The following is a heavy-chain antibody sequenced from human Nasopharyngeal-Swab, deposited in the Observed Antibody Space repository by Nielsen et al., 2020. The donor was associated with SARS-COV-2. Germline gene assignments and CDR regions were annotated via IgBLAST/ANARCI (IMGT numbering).Heavy chain of an antibody. CDR2: IYSGGST. CDR3: ARSSSSSASLNEELDY. J-gene: IGHJ4*02. V-gene: IGHV3-53*01. D-gene: IGHD6-6*01. Sequence: VRQAPGKGLEWVSVIYSGGSTYYADSVKGRFTISRDNSKNTLYLQMSSLRAEDTAVYYCARSSSSSASLNEELDYWGQGTLVTVSS.